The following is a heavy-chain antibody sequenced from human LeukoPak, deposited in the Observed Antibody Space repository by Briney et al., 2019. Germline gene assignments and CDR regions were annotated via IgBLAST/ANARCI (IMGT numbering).Heavy chain of an antibody. D-gene: IGHD6-6*01. CDR1: RFTFRNHG. CDR3: ARDRDARYLDY. Sequence: GRSLRLSCAASRFTFRNHGMHWVRQAPGKGLEWVAVLWYDGSNKYYADSVKGRFTISRDNSKNTLYLQMNSLRAEDTAVYYCARDRDARYLDYWGQGTLVTVSS. CDR2: LWYDGSNK. J-gene: IGHJ4*02. V-gene: IGHV3-33*01.